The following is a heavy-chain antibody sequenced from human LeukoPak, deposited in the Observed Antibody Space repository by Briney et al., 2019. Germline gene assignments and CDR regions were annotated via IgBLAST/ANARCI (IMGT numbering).Heavy chain of an antibody. CDR1: ASTFSSYE. CDR3: ARDHGHSADCSSSSCYREVLAFDI. Sequence: GGSLRLSCAVSASTFSSYEMNWFRQAPGKGLEWVSYISGSGSTIYYADSVKGRFTISRDNAKNALYLQMNSLRAEDTAVYYCARDHGHSADCSSSSCYREVLAFDIWGQGTMVTVSS. V-gene: IGHV3-48*03. D-gene: IGHD2-2*01. CDR2: ISGSGSTI. J-gene: IGHJ3*02.